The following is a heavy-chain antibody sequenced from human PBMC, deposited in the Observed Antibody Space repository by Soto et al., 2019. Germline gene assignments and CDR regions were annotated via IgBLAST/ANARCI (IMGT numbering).Heavy chain of an antibody. CDR3: ATAAAGTGYYYYYMDV. CDR1: GGSISSYY. Sequence: SEALSLTCTVSGGSISSYYWSWIRQPPGKGLEWIGYIYYSGSTNYNPSLKSRVTISVDTSKNQFSLKLSSVTAADTAVYYCATAAAGTGYYYYYMDVWGKGTTVTVSS. J-gene: IGHJ6*03. V-gene: IGHV4-59*01. D-gene: IGHD6-13*01. CDR2: IYYSGST.